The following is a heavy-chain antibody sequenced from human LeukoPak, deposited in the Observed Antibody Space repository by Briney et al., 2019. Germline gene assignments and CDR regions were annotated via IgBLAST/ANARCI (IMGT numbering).Heavy chain of an antibody. CDR2: IIPTFGIA. J-gene: IGHJ4*02. Sequence: SVKVSCKASGGTFSSYAISWVRQAPGQGLEWMGRIIPTFGIANYAQKFQGRVTITADKSTSTAYMELSSLRSEDTAVYYCARGPRGYYFDYWGQGTPVTVSS. CDR1: GGTFSSYA. CDR3: ARGPRGYYFDY. V-gene: IGHV1-69*04.